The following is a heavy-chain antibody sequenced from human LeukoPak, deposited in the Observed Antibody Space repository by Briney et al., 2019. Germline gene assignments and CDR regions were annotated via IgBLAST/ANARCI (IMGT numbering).Heavy chain of an antibody. CDR2: IYYSGST. D-gene: IGHD3-22*01. V-gene: IGHV4-30-4*01. CDR3: ARDDSSGYYPFI. J-gene: IGHJ4*02. Sequence: SETLSLTCTVSGGSFSSGDYYWSWIRQPPGKGLEWIGYIYYSGSTYYNPSLKSRVTISVDTSKNQFSLKLSSVTAADTAVYYCARDDSSGYYPFIWGQGTLVTVSS. CDR1: GGSFSSGDYY.